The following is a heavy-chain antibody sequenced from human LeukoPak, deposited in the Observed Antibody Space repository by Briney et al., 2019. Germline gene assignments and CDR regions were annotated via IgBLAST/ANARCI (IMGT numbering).Heavy chain of an antibody. Sequence: PGGSLRLSCAASGFTFSSYSMNWVRQAPGKGLEWVSYISSSSSTIYYADSVKGRFTISRGNAKNSLYLQMNSLRAEDTAVYYCATRPYDILTGYYRPFDYWGQGTLVTVSS. J-gene: IGHJ4*02. V-gene: IGHV3-48*01. CDR2: ISSSSSTI. CDR1: GFTFSSYS. D-gene: IGHD3-9*01. CDR3: ATRPYDILTGYYRPFDY.